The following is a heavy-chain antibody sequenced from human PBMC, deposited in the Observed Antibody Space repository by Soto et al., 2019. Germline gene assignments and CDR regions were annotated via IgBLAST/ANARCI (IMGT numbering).Heavy chain of an antibody. V-gene: IGHV4-34*01. CDR2: INHSGST. CDR3: ARGRRDYYDSSTYSPGPLWRS. Sequence: SETLSLTCVVYGGSFSGNYWSWIRQSPGKGLEWIGDINHSGSTNYNPSLKSRVTISVDTSKNQFSLKLRSVTAADTAVYYCARGRRDYYDSSTYSPGPLWRSWRQGTLVTVSS. D-gene: IGHD3-22*01. CDR1: GGSFSGNY. J-gene: IGHJ4*02.